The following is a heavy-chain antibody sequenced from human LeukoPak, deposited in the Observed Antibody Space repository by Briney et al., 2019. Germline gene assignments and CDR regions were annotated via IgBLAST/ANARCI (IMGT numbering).Heavy chain of an antibody. CDR2: ISGSGGST. V-gene: IGHV3-23*01. J-gene: IGHJ4*02. Sequence: GGSLRLSCAASGFTFSSYAMSWVRQAPGKGLEWVSAISGSGGSTYYADSVKGRFTISRDNSKNTLYLQMNSLRAEDTAVYYCAKGRARIPGYSSGWYTFGYWGQGTLVTVSS. CDR3: AKGRARIPGYSSGWYTFGY. D-gene: IGHD6-19*01. CDR1: GFTFSSYA.